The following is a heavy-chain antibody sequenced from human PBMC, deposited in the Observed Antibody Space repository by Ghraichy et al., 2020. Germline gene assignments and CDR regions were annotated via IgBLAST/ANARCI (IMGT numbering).Heavy chain of an antibody. CDR1: GFTFSTYW. J-gene: IGHJ3*01. CDR3: TSDRITNHGSAFDF. CDR2: INSEGSDT. V-gene: IGHV3-74*01. D-gene: IGHD1-14*01. Sequence: GGSLRLSCAASGFTFSTYWMHWVRQAPGKGLVWVSQINSEGSDTTYADSVKGRFTISRDNAKNTLYLQMNSLRPEDTAVYYCTSDRITNHGSAFDFWGRGTMVTVSS.